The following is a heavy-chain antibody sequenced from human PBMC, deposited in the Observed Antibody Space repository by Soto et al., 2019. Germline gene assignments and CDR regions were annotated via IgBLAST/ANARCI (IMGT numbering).Heavy chain of an antibody. Sequence: ASVKVSCKASGYTFTSYALHWVRQAPGQRLEWMGWINAGNGNTKYSQKFQGRVTITRDTSASTGYMELSSLRSEDTAVYYCARDWCSGGSCYRKFDYWGQGTLVTVSS. CDR1: GYTFTSYA. J-gene: IGHJ4*02. CDR3: ARDWCSGGSCYRKFDY. D-gene: IGHD2-15*01. CDR2: INAGNGNT. V-gene: IGHV1-3*01.